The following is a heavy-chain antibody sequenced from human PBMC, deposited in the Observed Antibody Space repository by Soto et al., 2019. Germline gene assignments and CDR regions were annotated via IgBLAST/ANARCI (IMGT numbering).Heavy chain of an antibody. Sequence: QITLKESGPTLVNPTQTLTLTCTFSGFSLSTSGAAVGWIRQPPGKSLEWLALVYWDDDKRYSPSIKNRVTRAEDTPRCQGLLALTNAEPGDTDTYYCADRHRVRCVGLVTQTGVWFDSWGQGTLVTVP. V-gene: IGHV2-5*02. CDR1: GFSLSTSGAA. D-gene: IGHD5-18*01. J-gene: IGHJ5*01. CDR2: VYWDDDK. CDR3: ADRHRVRCVGLVTQTGVWFDS.